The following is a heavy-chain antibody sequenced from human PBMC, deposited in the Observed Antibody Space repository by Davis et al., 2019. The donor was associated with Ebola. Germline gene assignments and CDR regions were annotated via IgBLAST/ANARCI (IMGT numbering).Heavy chain of an antibody. CDR2: ISAYGDKT. CDR1: GFSFDDYA. V-gene: IGHV3-43*02. D-gene: IGHD3-3*01. CDR3: ARKYDFWSGYYLGYYYYYGMDV. Sequence: GESLKISCEASGFSFDDYAMHWVRQAPGKGLEWVSLISAYGDKTDYADSVKGRFTISRDNAKNSLYLQMNSLRAEDTAVYYCARKYDFWSGYYLGYYYYYGMDVWGQGTTVTVSS. J-gene: IGHJ6*02.